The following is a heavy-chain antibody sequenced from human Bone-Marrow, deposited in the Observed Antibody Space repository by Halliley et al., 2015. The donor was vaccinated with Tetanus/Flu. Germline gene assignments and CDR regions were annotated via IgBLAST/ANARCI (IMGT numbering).Heavy chain of an antibody. CDR1: GFGFSTQE. D-gene: IGHD3-9*01. Sequence: SLRLSCVASGFGFSTQEMSWVRQAPGKGLEWLSYISTGGSATYYADSVKGRFTISRDNTKNSLFLQMNSLSAEDTAVYYCARRDCDIFPCLIDYWGQGTRVVVSS. V-gene: IGHV3-48*03. CDR2: ISTGGSAT. J-gene: IGHJ4*02. CDR3: ARRDCDIFPCLIDY.